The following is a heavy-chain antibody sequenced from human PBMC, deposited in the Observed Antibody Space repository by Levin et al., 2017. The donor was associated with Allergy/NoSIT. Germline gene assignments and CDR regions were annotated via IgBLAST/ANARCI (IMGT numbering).Heavy chain of an antibody. Sequence: PSETLSLTCTVSGGSISSSSYYWGWIRQPPGKGLEWIGSIYYSGSTYYNPSLKSRVTISVDTSKNQFSLKLSSVTAADTAVYYCARKGTTRYFDLWGRGTLVTVSS. V-gene: IGHV4-39*01. CDR2: IYYSGST. CDR1: GGSISSSSYY. CDR3: ARKGTTRYFDL. D-gene: IGHD1-7*01. J-gene: IGHJ2*01.